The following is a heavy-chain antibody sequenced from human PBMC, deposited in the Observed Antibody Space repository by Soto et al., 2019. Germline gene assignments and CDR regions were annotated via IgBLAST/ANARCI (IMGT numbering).Heavy chain of an antibody. CDR1: GYIFVNYG. CDR3: VMVDNYVTPTPHDV. CDR2: ISPYTGNT. V-gene: IGHV1-18*01. J-gene: IGHJ6*02. Sequence: QVQLVQSGYEVKKPGASVKVSCKASGYIFVNYGIAWVRQAPGQGLEWMGWISPYTGNTHSATKVQGRLTMTTDTSTSKAYMDLGSLTSDDTAVYYCVMVDNYVTPTPHDVCGQGTPGTVSS. D-gene: IGHD3-16*01.